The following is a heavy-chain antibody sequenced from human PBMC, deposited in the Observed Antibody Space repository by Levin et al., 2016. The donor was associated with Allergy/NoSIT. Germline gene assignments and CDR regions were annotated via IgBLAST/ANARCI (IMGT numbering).Heavy chain of an antibody. CDR2: ISSSGTYM. CDR1: GFTFSPYT. CDR3: ANSGYSYGHEGYFDY. Sequence: GGSLRLSCAASGFTFSPYTMNWVRQAPGKGLEWVSSISSSGTYMVYADSVKGRFTISRDNAKNSLYLQMNSLRAEDTAVYFCANSGYSYGHEGYFDYWGHGILVTVSS. D-gene: IGHD5-18*01. J-gene: IGHJ4*01. V-gene: IGHV3-21*01.